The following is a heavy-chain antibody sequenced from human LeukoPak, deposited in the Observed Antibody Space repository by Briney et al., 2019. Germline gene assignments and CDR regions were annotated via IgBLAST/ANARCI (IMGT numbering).Heavy chain of an antibody. CDR3: AKAVVGATTGGGDAFDI. Sequence: PGGSLRLSCAASGFTFSSYAMSWVRQAPGKGLEWVSAISGSGGSTYYADSVKGRFTISRDNSKNTLYLQMNSLTAEDTAVYYCAKAVVGATTGGGDAFDIWGQGTMVTVSS. D-gene: IGHD1-26*01. J-gene: IGHJ3*02. CDR2: ISGSGGST. CDR1: GFTFSSYA. V-gene: IGHV3-23*01.